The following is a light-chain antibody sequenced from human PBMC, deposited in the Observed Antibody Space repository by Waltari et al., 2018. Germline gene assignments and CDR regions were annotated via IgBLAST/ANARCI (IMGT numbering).Light chain of an antibody. CDR1: SSNIGAGYD. CDR3: QSYDTSLSALV. V-gene: IGLV1-40*01. J-gene: IGLJ3*02. CDR2: DNI. Sequence: QSVLTQPPSVSGAPGQRVTIPCTGSSSNIGAGYDVHWYQHLPGSTPKLLIYDNINRPSGVPGRFSGSKSGTSASLAITGLQAEDEADYYCQSYDTSLSALVFGGGTKLTVL.